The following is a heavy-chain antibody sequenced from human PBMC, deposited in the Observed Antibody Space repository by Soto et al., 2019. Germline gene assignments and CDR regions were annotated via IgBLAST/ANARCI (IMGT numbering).Heavy chain of an antibody. J-gene: IGHJ4*02. CDR1: GASISSGEYY. D-gene: IGHD2-21*02. CDR3: VKGDSVVGTARFDS. Sequence: LSLTCTVSGASISSGEYYWGWVRQPPGKGLEWIGYIYYHGNTYSNASLKSRVTISLDTSEKQFSLRLNSVSAADTALYCCVKGDSVVGTARFDSWGQGTMVTVYS. CDR2: IYYHGNT. V-gene: IGHV4-30-4*01.